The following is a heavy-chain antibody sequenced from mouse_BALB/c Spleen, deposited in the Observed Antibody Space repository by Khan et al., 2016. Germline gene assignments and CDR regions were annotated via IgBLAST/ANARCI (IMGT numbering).Heavy chain of an antibody. Sequence: QVQLVQSGPELKKPGETVKISCKASGYTFTSYGMNWVKQAPGKGLKWMGWINTYTGNPTYADDFRGRFAISLDTSASTAYLQITNLKNEDTATYFKARQDEYVDCAYYYDYWRQGASLTVSS. D-gene: IGHD2-13*01. CDR1: GYTFTSYG. CDR3: ARQDEYVDCAYYYDY. V-gene: IGHV9-3-1*01. J-gene: IGHJ2*02. CDR2: INTYTGNP.